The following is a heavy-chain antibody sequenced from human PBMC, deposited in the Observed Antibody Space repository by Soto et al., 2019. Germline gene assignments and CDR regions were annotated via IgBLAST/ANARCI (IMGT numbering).Heavy chain of an antibody. CDR1: GYSFTNYW. D-gene: IGHD3-22*01. J-gene: IGHJ4*02. V-gene: IGHV5-51*01. CDR3: ARRNYYDSSGSRFFDY. CDR2: IYPGDSDT. Sequence: GESLKISCKGSGYSFTNYWIAWVRQMPGKGLEWMGIIYPGDSDTRYSPSFQGQVTISADKSISTAYLQWSSLKASDTAMYYCARRNYYDSSGSRFFDYWGRGALVTVSS.